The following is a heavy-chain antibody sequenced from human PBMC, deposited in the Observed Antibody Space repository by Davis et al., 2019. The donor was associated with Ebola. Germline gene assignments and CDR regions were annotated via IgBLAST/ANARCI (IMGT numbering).Heavy chain of an antibody. V-gene: IGHV3-33*03. J-gene: IGHJ6*02. CDR3: AKGSLYGSRSITAGMDV. CDR1: GFTFSSFC. Sequence: PGGSLRLSSAASGFTFSSFCMPWVRQAPGQGVEWVAVIWYDGNNNYYADSVKGRFTISRDNSKSTLYLQMNSLRAEDTAVYYCAKGSLYGSRSITAGMDVWGQGTTVTVSS. CDR2: IWYDGNNN. D-gene: IGHD4-17*01.